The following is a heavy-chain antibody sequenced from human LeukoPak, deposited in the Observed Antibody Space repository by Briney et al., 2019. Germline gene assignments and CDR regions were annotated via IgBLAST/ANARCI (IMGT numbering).Heavy chain of an antibody. CDR3: ARDRARIAVAGTDWFDP. CDR2: INHSGST. Sequence: SETLSLTCAVYGGSFSGYYWSWIRQPPGKGLEWIGEINHSGSTNYNPSLKSRVTISVDTSKNQFSLKLSSVTAADTAVYYCARDRARIAVAGTDWFDPWGQGTLVTVSS. D-gene: IGHD6-19*01. CDR1: GGSFSGYY. V-gene: IGHV4-34*01. J-gene: IGHJ5*02.